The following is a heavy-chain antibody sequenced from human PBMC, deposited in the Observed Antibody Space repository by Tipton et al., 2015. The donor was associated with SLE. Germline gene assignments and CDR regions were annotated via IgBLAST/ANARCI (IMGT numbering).Heavy chain of an antibody. Sequence: TLSLTCTVSGGSVSSGSYYWSWIRQPPGKGLEWIGYIYYSGSTNYNPSLKSRVTISVDTSKNQFSLKVSSVTAADTAVYCCASGQDYRYFFDNWGQGTLVTVSS. J-gene: IGHJ4*02. CDR3: ASGQDYRYFFDN. CDR1: GGSVSSGSYY. V-gene: IGHV4-61*01. CDR2: IYYSGST. D-gene: IGHD3-16*01.